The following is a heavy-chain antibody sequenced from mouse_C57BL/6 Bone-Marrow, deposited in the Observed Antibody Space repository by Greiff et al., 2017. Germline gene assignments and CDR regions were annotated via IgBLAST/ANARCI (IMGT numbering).Heavy chain of an antibody. CDR2: IYPGSGST. CDR3: ARGEYYSNLFDY. CDR1: GYTFTSYW. J-gene: IGHJ2*01. D-gene: IGHD2-5*01. Sequence: QVQLQQPGAELVKPGASVKMSCKASGYTFTSYWITWVKQRPGQGLGWIGDIYPGSGSTNYNEKFKSKATLTVDTSSSTAYMQLSSLTSEDSAVYYCARGEYYSNLFDYWGQGTTLTVSS. V-gene: IGHV1-55*01.